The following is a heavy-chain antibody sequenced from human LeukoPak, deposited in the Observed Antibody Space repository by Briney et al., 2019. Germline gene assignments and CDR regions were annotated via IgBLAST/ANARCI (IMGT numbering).Heavy chain of an antibody. CDR1: GGSISSYY. D-gene: IGHD6-13*01. V-gene: IGHV4-59*01. CDR2: IYYSGST. Sequence: SETLSLTCTVSGGSISSYYWSWIRQPPGKGLEWIGYIYYSGSTNYNPSLKSRVTISVDTSKNQFSLKLSSVTAADTAVYYCASARRGQLADFDYWGQGTLVTVS. CDR3: ASARRGQLADFDY. J-gene: IGHJ4*02.